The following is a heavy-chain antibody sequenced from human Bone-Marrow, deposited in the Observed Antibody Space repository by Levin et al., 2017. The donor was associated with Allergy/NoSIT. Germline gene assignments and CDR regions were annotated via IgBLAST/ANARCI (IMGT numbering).Heavy chain of an antibody. CDR1: GFTFSNYA. Sequence: QSGGSLRLSCAASGFTFSNYAMSWVRQAPGKGLEWVSAITGSGGDTFYADSVKGRFTISRDNFKNRLYLQMKSLRADDTAVYYCVKEALVVAGNLDWFHPWGQGTLVTVSS. D-gene: IGHD6-19*01. J-gene: IGHJ5*02. V-gene: IGHV3-23*01. CDR2: ITGSGGDT. CDR3: VKEALVVAGNLDWFHP.